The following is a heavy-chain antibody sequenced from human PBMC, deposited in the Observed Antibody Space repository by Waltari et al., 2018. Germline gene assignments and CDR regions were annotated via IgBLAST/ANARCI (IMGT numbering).Heavy chain of an antibody. Sequence: QVQLQESGPRLVKPSETLSLTCTVSGDSISDYYWSWIWQPAGKGLEWIGRIDPSGTTNYNPSLKSRVTMSGDTSKNQFSLRLRSVTVADTAVYYWAREFDSSGYYYRAAWGQGALVTVSS. CDR1: GDSISDYY. CDR3: AREFDSSGYYYRAA. D-gene: IGHD3-22*01. CDR2: IDPSGTT. V-gene: IGHV4-4*07. J-gene: IGHJ5*02.